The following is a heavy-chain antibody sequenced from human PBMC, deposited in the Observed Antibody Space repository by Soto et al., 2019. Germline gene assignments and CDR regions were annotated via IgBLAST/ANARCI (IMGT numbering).Heavy chain of an antibody. J-gene: IGHJ6*02. CDR3: ARGGYYDNSWGKFSHYGLHV. D-gene: IGHD3-16*01. V-gene: IGHV1-18*01. CDR1: GYTFIRYG. CDR2: ISPYNDHT. Sequence: QVQLAQSTGKVKKPGASVRVSCKATGYTFIRYGIAWVGQAPGQGFEWMGWISPYNDHTVYAQKFQGRVTMTADTSTRTPYMHLRGLKSDDTAVYYCARGGYYDNSWGKFSHYGLHVWGQGTSVSVSS.